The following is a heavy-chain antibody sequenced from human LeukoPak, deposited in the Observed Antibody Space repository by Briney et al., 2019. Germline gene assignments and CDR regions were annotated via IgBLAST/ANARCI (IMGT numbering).Heavy chain of an antibody. Sequence: GASVKVSCKASGYTFTGYYMHWVRQAPGQGLEWMGWINPNSGGTNYAQKFQGRVTMTRDTSISTAYMELSRLRSDDTAVYYCARDPWFGELLSGYYYGMDVWGQGTTVTVSS. D-gene: IGHD3-10*01. V-gene: IGHV1-2*02. CDR2: INPNSGGT. CDR1: GYTFTGYY. J-gene: IGHJ6*02. CDR3: ARDPWFGELLSGYYYGMDV.